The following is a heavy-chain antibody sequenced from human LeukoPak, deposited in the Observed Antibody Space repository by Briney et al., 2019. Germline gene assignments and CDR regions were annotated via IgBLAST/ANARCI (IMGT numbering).Heavy chain of an antibody. J-gene: IGHJ5*02. CDR3: ARDGVYYYGSGSYYNLNWFDP. CDR1: GYSISSGYY. D-gene: IGHD3-10*01. Sequence: SETLSLTCAVSGYSISSGYYWGWIRQPPGKGLEWIGSIYHSGSTYYNPSPKSRVTISVDTSKNQFSLKLSSVTAADTAVYYCARDGVYYYGSGSYYNLNWFDPWGQGTLVTVSS. V-gene: IGHV4-38-2*02. CDR2: IYHSGST.